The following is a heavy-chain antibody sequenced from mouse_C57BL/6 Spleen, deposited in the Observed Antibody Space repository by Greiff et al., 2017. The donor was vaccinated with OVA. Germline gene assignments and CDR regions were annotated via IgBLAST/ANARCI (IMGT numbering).Heavy chain of an antibody. V-gene: IGHV5-17*01. J-gene: IGHJ4*01. CDR1: GFTFSDYG. CDR3: ASVYGSSYSYAMDY. Sequence: DVMLVESGGGLVKPGGSLKLSCAASGFTFSDYGMHWVRQAPEKGLEWVAYISSGSSTIYYADTVKGRFTISRDNAKNTLFLQMTSLRSEDTAMYYCASVYGSSYSYAMDYWGQGTSVTVSS. D-gene: IGHD1-1*01. CDR2: ISSGSSTI.